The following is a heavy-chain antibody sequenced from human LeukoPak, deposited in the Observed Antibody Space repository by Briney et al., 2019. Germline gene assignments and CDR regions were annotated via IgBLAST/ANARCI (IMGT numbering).Heavy chain of an antibody. D-gene: IGHD3-10*01. CDR3: ARVGSSDAFDI. CDR1: GGSISSYY. Sequence: SETLSLTCTVSGGSISSYYWSWIRQPPGKGLEYIGYISYSGSTNYNPSLKSRVTISVDTSKNQFSLKLSSVTAADTAVYYCARVGSSDAFDIWGQGTMVTISS. J-gene: IGHJ3*02. V-gene: IGHV4-59*01. CDR2: ISYSGST.